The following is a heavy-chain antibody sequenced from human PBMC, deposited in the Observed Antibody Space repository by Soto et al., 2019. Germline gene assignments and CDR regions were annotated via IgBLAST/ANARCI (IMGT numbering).Heavy chain of an antibody. J-gene: IGHJ2*01. Sequence: QLHLQESGPGLVKPSETLSLTCTVSGGSIRSSSYYWGWIRQPPGKGLEGIGSIYYSGITYYNPSLKTRATMTVDTSKNQFSLNLSYAAAADTPVYYCARRRQSYPGQYFDLLGRGTLGTVSS. V-gene: IGHV4-39*01. CDR2: IYYSGIT. CDR3: ARRRQSYPGQYFDL. CDR1: GGSIRSSSYY. D-gene: IGHD3-10*01.